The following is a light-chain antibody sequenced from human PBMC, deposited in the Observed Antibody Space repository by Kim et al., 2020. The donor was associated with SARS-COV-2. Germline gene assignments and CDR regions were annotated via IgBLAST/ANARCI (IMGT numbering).Light chain of an antibody. CDR2: YDS. Sequence: SSELTQPPSVSVAPGKTARITCGGNNIGSKSVHWYQQKPGQAPVLVIYYDSDRPSGIPARCAGSNSGNTATLTISRVEAGDEADYYCQVWDSGVVFGGGTQLTVL. CDR1: NIGSKS. CDR3: QVWDSGVV. J-gene: IGLJ2*01. V-gene: IGLV3-21*04.